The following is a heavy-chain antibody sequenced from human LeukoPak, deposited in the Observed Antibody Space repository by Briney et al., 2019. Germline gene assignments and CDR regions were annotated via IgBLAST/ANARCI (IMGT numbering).Heavy chain of an antibody. Sequence: SETLSLTCTVSGVTISSSSYYWGWIRQPPGKGRECIGSIYYSGRTYYNPSLKSRVTISVNTSKNQFSLKLSSVTAADTAVYYCARGPSGYHNTGGQGTLVTVSS. CDR2: IYYSGRT. D-gene: IGHD5-12*01. CDR3: ARGPSGYHNT. J-gene: IGHJ4*02. V-gene: IGHV4-39*07. CDR1: GVTISSSSYY.